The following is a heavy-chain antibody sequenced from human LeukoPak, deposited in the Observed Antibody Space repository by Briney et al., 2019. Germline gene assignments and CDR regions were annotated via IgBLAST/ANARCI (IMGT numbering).Heavy chain of an antibody. J-gene: IGHJ4*02. V-gene: IGHV3-23*01. Sequence: PGGSLRLSCAASGFTFSSYAMSCVRQAPGKGLEWVSAISGSGGSTYYADSVKGRFTISRDNSKNTPYLQMNSLRAEDTAVYYCAIWGAYCSGGSCYFDYWGQGTLVTVSS. CDR1: GFTFSSYA. CDR2: ISGSGGST. D-gene: IGHD2-15*01. CDR3: AIWGAYCSGGSCYFDY.